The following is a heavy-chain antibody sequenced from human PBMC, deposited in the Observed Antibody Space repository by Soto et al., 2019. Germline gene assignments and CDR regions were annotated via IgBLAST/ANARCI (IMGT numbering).Heavy chain of an antibody. D-gene: IGHD3-10*01. V-gene: IGHV4-34*01. CDR1: GGSFSGYY. Sequence: SETLSLTCAVYGGSFSGYYWSWIRQPPGKGLEWIGEINHSGSTNYNPSLKSRVTISVDTSKNQFSLKLSSVTAADTAVYYCARGRRLSGGGWFDPWGQGTLVT. J-gene: IGHJ5*02. CDR2: INHSGST. CDR3: ARGRRLSGGGWFDP.